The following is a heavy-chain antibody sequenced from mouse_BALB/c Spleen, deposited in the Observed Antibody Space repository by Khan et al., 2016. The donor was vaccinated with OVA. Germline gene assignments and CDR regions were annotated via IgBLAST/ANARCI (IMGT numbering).Heavy chain of an antibody. Sequence: QVQLKESGAELAKPGASVKMSCKASGYTFINYWILWVKQRPGQGLEWIGYINPSTGYTEYNQNFKDKATLTADKSSSTAYMQLSSLTSEDSAVYYCARRGLRWDFDYWDQGNTLTVSS. J-gene: IGHJ2*01. D-gene: IGHD1-1*02. CDR2: INPSTGYT. CDR3: ARRGLRWDFDY. CDR1: GYTFINYW. V-gene: IGHV1-7*01.